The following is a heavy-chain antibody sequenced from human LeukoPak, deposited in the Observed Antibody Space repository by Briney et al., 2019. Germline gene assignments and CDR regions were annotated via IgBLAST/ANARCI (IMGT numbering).Heavy chain of an antibody. CDR3: ARESSSSRYFMDV. J-gene: IGHJ6*03. Sequence: PSETLSLTCSVSGGSTSTSTSYWGWVRQPPGKGLEWIGSIHCGSTYKNPSLKSRVTISMDTSRSQFSLKVTSLTTADSAVYFCARESSSSRYFMDVWGRGTTVTVSS. CDR2: IHCGST. V-gene: IGHV4-39*07. D-gene: IGHD6-6*01. CDR1: GGSTSTSTSY.